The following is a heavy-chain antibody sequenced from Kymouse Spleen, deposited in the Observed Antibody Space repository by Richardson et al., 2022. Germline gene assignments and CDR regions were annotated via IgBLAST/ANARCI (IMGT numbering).Heavy chain of an antibody. V-gene: IGHV4-39*01. CDR3: ARMRWELLRNFDY. CDR1: GGSISSSSYY. J-gene: IGHJ4*02. Sequence: QLQLQESGPGLVKPSETLSLTCTVSGGSISSSSYYWGWIRQPPGKGLEWIGSIYYSGSTYYNPSLKSRVTISVDTSKNQFSLKLSSVTAADTAVYYCARMRWELLRNFDYWGQGTLVTVSS. D-gene: IGHD1-26*01. CDR2: IYYSGST.